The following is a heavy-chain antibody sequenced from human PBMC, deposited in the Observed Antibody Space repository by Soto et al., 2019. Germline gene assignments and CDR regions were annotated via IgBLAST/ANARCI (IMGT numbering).Heavy chain of an antibody. Sequence: SGPTPVNPTQTLTLTCTFPGFSLSTSVMCVSWIRQPPGKALEWLALIDWDDDKYYSTSLKTRLTISKDTSKNKVVLTMTNMDHVDTAKYYCARLRSYRGGFDYWGQGTLVPVYS. V-gene: IGHV2-70*01. CDR3: ARLRSYRGGFDY. CDR1: GFSLSTSVMC. D-gene: IGHD2-15*01. J-gene: IGHJ4*02. CDR2: IDWDDDK.